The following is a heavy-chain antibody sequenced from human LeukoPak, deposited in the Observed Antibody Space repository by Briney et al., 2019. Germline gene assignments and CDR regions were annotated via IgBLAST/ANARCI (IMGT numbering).Heavy chain of an antibody. J-gene: IGHJ4*02. Sequence: PGGSLRLSCAASGFTFSNAWMSWVRQAPGKGLEWVGRIKSITDGGTTDYAAPVKGRFTISRDDSKNTLYLQMDSLKTEDTAVYYCTTTRPVLNWGQGTLVTVSP. CDR2: IKSITDGGTT. CDR1: GFTFSNAW. V-gene: IGHV3-15*01. CDR3: TTTRPVLN.